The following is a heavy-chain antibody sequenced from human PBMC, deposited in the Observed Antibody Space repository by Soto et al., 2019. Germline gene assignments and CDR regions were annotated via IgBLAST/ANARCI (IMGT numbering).Heavy chain of an antibody. D-gene: IGHD6-13*01. Sequence: EVQLVESGGGLVQPGGSLRLSCAASGFTFSSYWMSWVRQAPGKGLEWVANIKQDGSEKYYVDSVKGRFTISRDNAKNSLYLQMNSLRAEDTAVYYCASGAAAGIFDYWGQGTLVTFSS. CDR1: GFTFSSYW. V-gene: IGHV3-7*05. CDR3: ASGAAAGIFDY. J-gene: IGHJ4*02. CDR2: IKQDGSEK.